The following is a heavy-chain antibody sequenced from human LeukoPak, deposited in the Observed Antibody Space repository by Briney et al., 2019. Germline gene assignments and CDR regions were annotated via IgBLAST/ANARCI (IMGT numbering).Heavy chain of an antibody. D-gene: IGHD2-2*01. CDR3: ARAAVYCSSSTCRTNFDS. V-gene: IGHV3-7*01. J-gene: IGHJ4*02. CDR1: GFTFRNSY. CDR2: MNHHGSDQ. Sequence: PGGSLRLSCAASGFTFRNSYMSWVRQAPGKGLEWVAYMNHHGSDQSHVDAVRGRFTISRDNAKNSLYLQMNSLRVEDTAVYYCARAAVYCSSSTCRTNFDSWGQGTLVTVSS.